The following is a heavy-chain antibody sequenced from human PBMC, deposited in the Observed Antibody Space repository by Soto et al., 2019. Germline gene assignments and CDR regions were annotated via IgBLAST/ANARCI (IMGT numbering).Heavy chain of an antibody. V-gene: IGHV4-39*01. D-gene: IGHD2-21*02. Sequence: QLQLQESGPGLVKPSETLSLTCSVSGGSISSSSYFWGWIRQPPGKGLEWIGSIYYSGSTYSNPSLKSRVTVSVDTSKNQFSLKLSSVPAADTAVYYCARHPSDFWFDPWGQGTLVTVSS. CDR3: ARHPSDFWFDP. CDR2: IYYSGST. CDR1: GGSISSSSYF. J-gene: IGHJ5*02.